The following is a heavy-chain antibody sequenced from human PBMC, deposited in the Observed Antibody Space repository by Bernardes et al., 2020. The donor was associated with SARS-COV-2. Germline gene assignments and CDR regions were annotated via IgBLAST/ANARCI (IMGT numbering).Heavy chain of an antibody. CDR3: ARDPQGYFDWLFRSDYYYGMDV. CDR1: GYTFTSYG. V-gene: IGHV1-18*04. D-gene: IGHD3-9*01. Sequence: ASVKVSCKASGYTFTSYGISWVRQAPGQGLEWMGWINAYHGNPNYAQQLQGRVPITTDPSTSTAYMELRSLRSDDTAVYYCARDPQGYFDWLFRSDYYYGMDVWGQGTTVTVSS. CDR2: INAYHGNP. J-gene: IGHJ6*02.